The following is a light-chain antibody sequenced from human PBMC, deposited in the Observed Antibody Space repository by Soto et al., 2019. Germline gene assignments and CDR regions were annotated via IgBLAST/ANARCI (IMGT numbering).Light chain of an antibody. Sequence: ETVMTQSPATLSASPGDEATLSCRASQSVGRNVAWYRQKVGQGPRLLIYTASTRATGIPVRFSGSGAGTEFTLTISGLQSDDFATHYCLQNNEWPLTFGGGTNVEIK. CDR3: LQNNEWPLT. CDR1: QSVGRN. J-gene: IGKJ4*01. CDR2: TAS. V-gene: IGKV3D-15*01.